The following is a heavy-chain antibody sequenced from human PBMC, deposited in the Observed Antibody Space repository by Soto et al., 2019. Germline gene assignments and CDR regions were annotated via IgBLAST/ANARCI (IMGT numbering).Heavy chain of an antibody. J-gene: IGHJ6*02. Sequence: EVQLVESGGGLVKPGTSLRLSCAASGFSFTNAWMSWLRQTPGKGLEWVCRIKSKADGGTTTYATPVKGRFTISRDDSKNTLYMQMNSLKTEDSALYYCTDGMDVWGQGTTVIVSS. CDR1: GFSFTNAW. CDR2: IKSKADGGTT. CDR3: TDGMDV. V-gene: IGHV3-15*01.